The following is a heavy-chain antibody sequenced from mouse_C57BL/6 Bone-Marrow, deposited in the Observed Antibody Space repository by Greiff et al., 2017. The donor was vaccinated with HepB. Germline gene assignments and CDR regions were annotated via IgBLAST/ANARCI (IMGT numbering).Heavy chain of an antibody. CDR1: GYTFTSYG. V-gene: IGHV1-81*01. J-gene: IGHJ2*01. Sequence: QVQLQQYGAELARPGASVKLSCKASGYTFTSYGISWVKQRTGQGLEWIGEIYPRSGNTYYNEKFKGKATLTADKSSSTAYMELRSLTSEDSAVYFCARGGFDYWGQGTTLTVSS. CDR2: IYPRSGNT. CDR3: ARGGFDY.